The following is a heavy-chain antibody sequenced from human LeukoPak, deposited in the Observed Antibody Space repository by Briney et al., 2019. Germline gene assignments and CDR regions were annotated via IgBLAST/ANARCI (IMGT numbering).Heavy chain of an antibody. Sequence: GGSLRLSCAASGFTFSSYWIHWVRQAPGKGLEWVSAICGSDGSRYYADSVKGRFTISRDNSKNTLYLQMNSLRGEDTAVYYCAKGGSPSCYSSSGYWGQGTLVTVSS. V-gene: IGHV3-23*01. CDR1: GFTFSSYW. J-gene: IGHJ4*02. D-gene: IGHD2-2*01. CDR2: ICGSDGSR. CDR3: AKGGSPSCYSSSGY.